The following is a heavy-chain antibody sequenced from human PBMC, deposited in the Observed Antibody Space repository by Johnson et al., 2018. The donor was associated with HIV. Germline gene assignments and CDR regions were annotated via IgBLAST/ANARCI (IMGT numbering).Heavy chain of an antibody. V-gene: IGHV3-30*02. Sequence: QVQLVESGGGVVQPGGSLRLSCAASGFAFSNYGLHWVRQSPGRGLEWVAFIRYDESDKYYADSVKGRFTMSRDNSKNTVYLQMNSLRVEDTAVYYCTKDGQPYYNFWSASPDVFDIWDQGTMVSVSS. J-gene: IGHJ3*02. D-gene: IGHD3-3*01. CDR1: GFAFSNYG. CDR3: TKDGQPYYNFWSASPDVFDI. CDR2: IRYDESDK.